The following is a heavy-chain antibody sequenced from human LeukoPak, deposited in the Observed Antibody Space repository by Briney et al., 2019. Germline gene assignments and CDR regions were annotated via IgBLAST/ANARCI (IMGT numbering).Heavy chain of an antibody. Sequence: GGSLRLSCGASGFTFNKYAMTWVRQAPGKGLEWVSTLSAGGTTDYADSVKGRFTISRDSSKNTLYLLMNSLRAEDTAVYCCTKVPSSLAVADQRYFDYWGQGTLVTVSS. CDR3: TKVPSSLAVADQRYFDY. CDR2: LSAGGTT. CDR1: GFTFNKYA. V-gene: IGHV3-23*01. J-gene: IGHJ4*02. D-gene: IGHD6-19*01.